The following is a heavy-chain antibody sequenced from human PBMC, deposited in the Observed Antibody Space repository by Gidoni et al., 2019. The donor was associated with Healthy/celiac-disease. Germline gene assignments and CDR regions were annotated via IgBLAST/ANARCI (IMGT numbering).Heavy chain of an antibody. D-gene: IGHD6-19*01. CDR3: ARDPLYSSGWYSDAFDI. Sequence: QVQLVQSGAEVKKPGASVKVSCKASGYTFTRYAMHWVRQAPGQRLEWMGWINAGNGNTKYSQKFQGRVTITRDTSASTAYMELSSLRSEDTAVYYCARDPLYSSGWYSDAFDIWGQGTMVTVSS. CDR1: GYTFTRYA. J-gene: IGHJ3*02. V-gene: IGHV1-3*01. CDR2: INAGNGNT.